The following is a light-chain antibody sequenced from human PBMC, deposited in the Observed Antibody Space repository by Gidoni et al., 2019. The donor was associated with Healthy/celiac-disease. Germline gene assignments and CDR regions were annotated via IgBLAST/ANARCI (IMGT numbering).Light chain of an antibody. V-gene: IGKV3-11*01. CDR2: DAS. Sequence: IVLTPSPATLSLSPGERATLSCRASQSVSSYLACSQQQPRQPPTLLIYDASNRATGSPARLSGSGAGTDFTLPISSLEPEDFAVYYCQQRSNWPLASTFGQGTRLEIK. J-gene: IGKJ5*01. CDR1: QSVSSY. CDR3: QQRSNWPLAST.